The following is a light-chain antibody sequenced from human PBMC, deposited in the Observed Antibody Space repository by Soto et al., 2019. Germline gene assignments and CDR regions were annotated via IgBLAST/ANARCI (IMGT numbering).Light chain of an antibody. V-gene: IGLV1-44*01. J-gene: IGLJ1*01. CDR1: SSNIGTNA. Sequence: HSVLTQPTSASGTPGQRVTISCSGGSSNIGTNAVNWYQQLPGTAPKLLIYNNNQRPSGVPDRFSGSKSGTSASLAISGLQSEDEADYYCAAWDDSLNGYVFGTGTKVTVL. CDR2: NNN. CDR3: AAWDDSLNGYV.